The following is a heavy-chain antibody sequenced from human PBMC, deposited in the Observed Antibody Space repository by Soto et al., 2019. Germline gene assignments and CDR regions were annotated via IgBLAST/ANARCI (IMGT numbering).Heavy chain of an antibody. J-gene: IGHJ3*02. CDR2: IVVGSGNT. CDR1: GFTFTSSA. D-gene: IGHD3-22*01. V-gene: IGHV1-58*01. CDR3: AAEGGDYYDSSGAFDI. Sequence: QMQLVQSRPEVKKPGTSVKVSCKASGFTFTSSAVQWVRQARGQRLEWIGWIVVGSGNTNYAQKFQERVTITRDMSTSTAYMELSSLGSEDTAVYYCAAEGGDYYDSSGAFDIWGQGTMVTVSS.